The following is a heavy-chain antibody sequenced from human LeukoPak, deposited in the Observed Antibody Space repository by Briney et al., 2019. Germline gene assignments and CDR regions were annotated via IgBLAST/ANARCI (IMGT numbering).Heavy chain of an antibody. CDR3: ARGDPANFEY. CDR1: GYSISSGYY. J-gene: IGHJ4*02. V-gene: IGHV4-38-2*02. CDR2: IYHSGNT. Sequence: SETLSLTCTVSGYSISSGYYWGWIRKPPGKGLEWIGGIYHSGNTNYNPSLRSRVTISLDMSKNQFSLKLTSVTAADTAVYYCARGDPANFEYWGQGTLVTVSS.